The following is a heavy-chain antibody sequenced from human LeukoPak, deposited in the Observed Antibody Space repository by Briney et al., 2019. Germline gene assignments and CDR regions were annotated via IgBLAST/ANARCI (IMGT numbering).Heavy chain of an antibody. CDR3: ARHYSPDFCAHDCYTFDY. CDR2: IYNSGST. J-gene: IGHJ4*02. D-gene: IGHD2-21*02. Sequence: SETLSLTCTVSGGSIRNFYWSWIRQPPGKGLEWIGYIYNSGSTNYNPSLKSRVTISADTSKNQFSLRLTSVTAADTGVYYCARHYSPDFCAHDCYTFDYWGQGTLVTVSS. V-gene: IGHV4-59*08. CDR1: GGSIRNFY.